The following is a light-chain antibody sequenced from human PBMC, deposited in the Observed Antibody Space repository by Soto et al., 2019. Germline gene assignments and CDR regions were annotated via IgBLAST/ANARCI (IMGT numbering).Light chain of an antibody. J-gene: IGKJ2*01. V-gene: IGKV1-39*01. CDR2: DAS. CDR1: QTISTY. CDR3: QQSFSRPMYT. Sequence: DIQMTQSPSSLSASVGDRVMITCGASQTISTYLNWYQQKPGTAPKLLIYDASTLQSGVPSRFRGSGSGTDFTLTISNLQPEDLATFYCQQSFSRPMYTFGQGTKVEIK.